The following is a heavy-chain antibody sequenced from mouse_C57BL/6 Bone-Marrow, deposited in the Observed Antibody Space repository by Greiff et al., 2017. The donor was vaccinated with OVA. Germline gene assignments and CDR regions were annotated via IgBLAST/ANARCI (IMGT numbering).Heavy chain of an antibody. J-gene: IGHJ4*01. CDR1: GFNIKDDY. CDR3: TADGSESLYAMDY. V-gene: IGHV14-4*01. D-gene: IGHD1-1*01. CDR2: IDPENGDT. Sequence: VQLQQSGAELVRPGASVKLSCTASGFNIKDDYMHWVKQRPEQGLEWIGWIDPENGDTEYASKFQGKATIPADTSSNTAYLQLSSLTSEDTAVYDCTADGSESLYAMDYGGQGTSVTVSS.